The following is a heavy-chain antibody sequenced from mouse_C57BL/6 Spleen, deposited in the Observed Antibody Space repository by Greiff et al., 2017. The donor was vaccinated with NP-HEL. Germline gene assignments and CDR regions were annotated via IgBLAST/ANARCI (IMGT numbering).Heavy chain of an antibody. CDR1: GFTFSSYA. D-gene: IGHD1-1*01. CDR2: ISDGGSYT. J-gene: IGHJ1*03. Sequence: EVQLVESGGGLVKPGGSLKLSCAASGFTFSSYAMSWVRQTPEKRLEWVATISDGGSYTYYPDNVKGRFTISRDNAKNNLYLQMSHLKSEDTAMYYCARDGITTVVGDWYFDVWGTGTTVTVSS. V-gene: IGHV5-4*01. CDR3: ARDGITTVVGDWYFDV.